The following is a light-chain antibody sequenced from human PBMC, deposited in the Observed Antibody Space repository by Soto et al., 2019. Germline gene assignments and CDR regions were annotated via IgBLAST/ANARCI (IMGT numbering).Light chain of an antibody. CDR1: QSVSNNY. Sequence: LTHSAATLSLYPRERATLSCRASQSVSNNYLAWYQQKPGQAPRLLIYGASNRATGIPDRFSGSGSGTDFTLTISRLEPEDFAVYYCQPYGSSGTFGQGTKVDIK. J-gene: IGKJ1*01. V-gene: IGKV3-20*01. CDR3: QPYGSSGT. CDR2: GAS.